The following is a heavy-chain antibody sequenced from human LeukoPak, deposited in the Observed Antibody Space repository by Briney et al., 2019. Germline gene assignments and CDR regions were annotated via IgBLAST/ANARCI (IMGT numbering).Heavy chain of an antibody. V-gene: IGHV3-23*01. CDR2: ISGSGGNT. J-gene: IGHJ4*02. CDR3: AKRDY. CDR1: GFTFSDQY. Sequence: PGGSLRLSCVASGFTFSDQYMDWVRQAPGKGLEWVSAISGSGGNTYYADSVKGRFTISRDNSKNTLYLQMKSLRAEDTAVYYCAKRDYWGQGTLVTVSS.